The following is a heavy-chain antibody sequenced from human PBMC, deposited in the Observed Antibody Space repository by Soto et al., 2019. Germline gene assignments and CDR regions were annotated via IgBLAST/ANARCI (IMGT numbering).Heavy chain of an antibody. D-gene: IGHD3-22*01. CDR2: ISYDGSNK. V-gene: IGHV3-30-3*01. CDR3: ARDDSSTDTFDY. CDR1: GFTFSSYA. J-gene: IGHJ4*02. Sequence: GGSLRLSCAASGFTFSSYAMHWVRQAPGKGLEWVAVISYDGSNKYYADSVKGRFTISRDNSKNTLYLQMNSLRAEDTAVYYCARDDSSTDTFDYWGQGTLVTVSS.